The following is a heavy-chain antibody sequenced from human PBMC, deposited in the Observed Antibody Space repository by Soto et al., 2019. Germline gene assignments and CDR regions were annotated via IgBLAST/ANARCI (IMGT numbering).Heavy chain of an antibody. CDR2: IKSKTDGGTT. Sequence: GGSLRLSCAASGFTFSNAWMSWVRQAPGKGLEWVGHIKSKTDGGTTDYAAPVKGRFTISRDDSKNTLYLQMNSLKTEDTAVYYCTTVVPAAMPLGYMDVWGKGTTVTVSS. J-gene: IGHJ6*03. CDR3: TTVVPAAMPLGYMDV. CDR1: GFTFSNAW. D-gene: IGHD2-2*01. V-gene: IGHV3-15*01.